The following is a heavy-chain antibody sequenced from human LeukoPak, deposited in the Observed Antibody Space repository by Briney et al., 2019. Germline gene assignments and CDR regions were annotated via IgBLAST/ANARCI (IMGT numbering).Heavy chain of an antibody. V-gene: IGHV3-48*01. D-gene: IGHD6-6*01. CDR3: ARDSYSSSFLDYYYYMDV. J-gene: IGHJ6*03. CDR1: GFTFSSYS. CDR2: ISSSSSTI. Sequence: PGGSLRLSCAAPGFTFSSYSMNWVRQAPGKGLEWVSYISSSSSTIYYADSVKGRFTISRDNAKNSLYLQMNSLRAEDTAVYYCARDSYSSSFLDYYYYMDVWGKGTTVTVSS.